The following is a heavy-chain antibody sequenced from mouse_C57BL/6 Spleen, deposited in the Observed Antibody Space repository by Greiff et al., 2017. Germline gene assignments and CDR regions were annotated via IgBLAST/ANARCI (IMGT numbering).Heavy chain of an antibody. J-gene: IGHJ2*01. CDR2: IYPKSGNT. CDR1: GYTFTSYG. V-gene: IGHV1-81*01. Sequence: VKLMESGAELARPGASVKLSCKASGYTFTSYGISWVKQRTGQGLEWIGEIYPKSGNTYYNEKFKGKAALTADKSSRTAYMELRSLTSEDSAVYFCARREKCYLDYWGQGTTLTVSS. CDR3: ARREKCYLDY. D-gene: IGHD1-3*01.